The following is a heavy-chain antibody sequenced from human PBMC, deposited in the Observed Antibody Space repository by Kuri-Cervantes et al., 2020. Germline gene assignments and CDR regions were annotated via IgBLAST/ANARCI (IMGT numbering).Heavy chain of an antibody. V-gene: IGHV3-48*04. J-gene: IGHJ4*02. CDR3: ARGDALYGSGSYYSDTFDY. Sequence: GESLKISCAASGFAFNTYGMSWVRQAPGKGLEWVSYINPTGDTTHYADSVKGRFTISRDNAKNSLYLQMNSLRAEDTAVYYCARGDALYGSGSYYSDTFDYWGQGTLVTVSS. D-gene: IGHD3-10*01. CDR2: INPTGDTT. CDR1: GFAFNTYG.